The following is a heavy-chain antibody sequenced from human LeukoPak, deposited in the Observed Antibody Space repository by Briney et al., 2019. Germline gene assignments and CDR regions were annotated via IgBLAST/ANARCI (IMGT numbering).Heavy chain of an antibody. D-gene: IGHD1-26*01. CDR3: ARHGQDTGNFYAHFDY. Sequence: SETLRLTCTVSGGSIRTNYRSWIRQTPGKGLEWIAYINYSGNSNNNPSLKSRVTISLDTSKSQFSLKLSSVTAADTAVYYCARHGQDTGNFYAHFDYWAKEPLSPVSS. J-gene: IGHJ4*01. CDR2: INYSGNS. V-gene: IGHV4-59*08. CDR1: GGSIRTNY.